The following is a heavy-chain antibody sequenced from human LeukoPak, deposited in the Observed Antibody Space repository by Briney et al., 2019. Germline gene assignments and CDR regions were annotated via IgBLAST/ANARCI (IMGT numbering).Heavy chain of an antibody. CDR1: GGSISSGSYY. CDR3: ARRAGAYSHPYDY. D-gene: IGHD4/OR15-4a*01. J-gene: IGHJ4*02. Sequence: PPETLSLTCTVSGGSISSGSYYWSWIRQPAGKGLEWIGRIYTSGSTNYNPSLKSRVTILVDKSKNQFSLKLSSVTAADTAVYYCARRAGAYSHPYDYWGQGTLVTVSS. V-gene: IGHV4-61*02. CDR2: IYTSGST.